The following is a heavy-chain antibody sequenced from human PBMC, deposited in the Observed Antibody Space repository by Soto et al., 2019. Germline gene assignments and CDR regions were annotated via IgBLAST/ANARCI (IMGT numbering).Heavy chain of an antibody. CDR3: ARSHGSSTSLEIYYYYYYGMDV. J-gene: IGHJ6*02. CDR1: GGTFGSYA. CDR2: IIPIPGTA. V-gene: IGHV1-69*01. D-gene: IGHD2-2*01. Sequence: QVQLVQSGAEVKKPGSSVKVSCKASGGTFGSYAISWVRQAPGQGLEWMGGIIPIPGTANYAQKFQGRVTIAADESTSTAYIELSSLRSEDTAVYYCARSHGSSTSLEIYYYYYYGMDVWGQGTTVTVSS.